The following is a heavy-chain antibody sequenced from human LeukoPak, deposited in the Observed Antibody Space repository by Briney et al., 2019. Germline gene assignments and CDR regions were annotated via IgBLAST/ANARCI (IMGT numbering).Heavy chain of an antibody. CDR1: GYTFTGYY. CDR2: ISAYNGNT. D-gene: IGHD3-22*01. V-gene: IGHV1-18*04. J-gene: IGHJ4*02. CDR3: ARKTYYYDSSGYYYFDY. Sequence: ASVKVSCKASGYTFTGYYMHWVRQAPGQGLEWMGWISAYNGNTNYAQKLQGRVTMTTDTSTSTAYMELRSLRSDDTAVYYCARKTYYYDSSGYYYFDYWGQGTLVTVSS.